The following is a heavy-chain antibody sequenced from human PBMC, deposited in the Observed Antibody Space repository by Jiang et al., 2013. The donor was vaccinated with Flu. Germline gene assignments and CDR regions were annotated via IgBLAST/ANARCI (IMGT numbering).Heavy chain of an antibody. D-gene: IGHD6-13*01. V-gene: IGHV6-1*01. J-gene: IGHJ5*02. CDR2: TYYNP. Sequence: QTLSLTCAISGDSVSSNSAAWSWIRQSPSRGFEWLGRTYYNPSLKSRVTISVDTSKNQFSLKLTSVTATDTAVYYCARGTAAAENTVTWFDPWGQGTLVTVSS. CDR1: GDSVSSNSAA. CDR3: ARGTAAAENTVTWFDP.